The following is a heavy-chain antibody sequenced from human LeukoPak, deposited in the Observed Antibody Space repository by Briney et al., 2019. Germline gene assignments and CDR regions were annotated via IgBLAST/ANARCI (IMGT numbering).Heavy chain of an antibody. CDR3: ARARWLLRYFDY. CDR1: GYTFTSYY. Sequence: ASVKVSCKASGYTFTSYYMHWVRQAPGQGLEWMGWINPNSGGTNYAQKFQGRVTMTRDTSISTAYMELSRLRSDDTAVYYCARARWLLRYFDYWGQGTLVTVSS. V-gene: IGHV1-2*02. CDR2: INPNSGGT. D-gene: IGHD2-21*02. J-gene: IGHJ4*02.